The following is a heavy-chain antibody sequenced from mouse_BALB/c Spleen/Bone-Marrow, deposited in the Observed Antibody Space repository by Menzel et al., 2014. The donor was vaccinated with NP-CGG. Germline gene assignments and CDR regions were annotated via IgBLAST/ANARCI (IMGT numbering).Heavy chain of an antibody. V-gene: IGHV7-3*02. CDR1: GFTFTDYY. CDR2: IRNKAYGYTT. Sequence: EVKLVESGGGLVQPGGSLRLSCTTSGFTFTDYYMSWVRQPPGKALEWLAFIRNKAYGYTTEYSASVRGRFTISRDNSQSILYLQMNTLRAEDSATYYCARFPMDYWGQGTSVTASS. J-gene: IGHJ4*01. CDR3: ARFPMDY.